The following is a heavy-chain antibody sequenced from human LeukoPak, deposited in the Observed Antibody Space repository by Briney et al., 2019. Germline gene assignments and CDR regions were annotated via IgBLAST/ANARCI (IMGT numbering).Heavy chain of an antibody. CDR3: ARHSISSWYAHFDY. D-gene: IGHD6-13*01. CDR1: GGSISSSSYY. Sequence: SETLSLTCTVSGGSISSSSYYWGWIRQPPGKGLERIGSIYYSGSTYYNPSLKSRVTISVDTSKQQFSLKLSSVPAANTAVYYCARHSISSWYAHFDYWGQGTLVTVSS. CDR2: IYYSGST. V-gene: IGHV4-39*01. J-gene: IGHJ4*02.